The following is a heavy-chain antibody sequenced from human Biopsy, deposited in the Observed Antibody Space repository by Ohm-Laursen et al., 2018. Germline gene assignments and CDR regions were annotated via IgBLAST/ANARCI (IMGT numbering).Heavy chain of an antibody. Sequence: SLRLSCAASGFTFSDHYMEWVRQAPGKGLEWVSVLSGSGGTTYYADSVKGRFTIPRDSSKNTLHLQMNSLRAEDTAVYYCAKDQGYYYDRSVYYYFDYWGQGTLVTVSS. J-gene: IGHJ4*02. CDR3: AKDQGYYYDRSVYYYFDY. D-gene: IGHD3-22*01. CDR2: LSGSGGTT. CDR1: GFTFSDHY. V-gene: IGHV3-23*01.